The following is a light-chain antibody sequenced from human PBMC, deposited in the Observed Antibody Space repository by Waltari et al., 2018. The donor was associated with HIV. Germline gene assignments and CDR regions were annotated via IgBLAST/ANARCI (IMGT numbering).Light chain of an antibody. CDR3: QQYNTYART. J-gene: IGKJ2*01. CDR1: QSISTW. Sequence: DIQMTQSPSTLSASVGDRVPITCRASQSISTWLAWDQQKPGKAPKLLIYMASSLEAGVQSRFSGSGSGTEFTLTISSLQPDDVATYYCQQYNTYARTFGQGTKLEIK. CDR2: MAS. V-gene: IGKV1-5*03.